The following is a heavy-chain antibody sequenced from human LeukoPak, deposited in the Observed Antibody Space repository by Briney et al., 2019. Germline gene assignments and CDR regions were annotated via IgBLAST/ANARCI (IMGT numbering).Heavy chain of an antibody. CDR1: GYTFTSYD. CDR3: ASSPSQGYGSYSDY. Sequence: GASVKVSCEASGYTFTSYDINWVRQATGQGLEWMGWMDPNSGNTGYAQKFQGRVTMTRNTSISTAYMELSSLRSEDTAVYYCASSPSQGYGSYSDYWGQGTLVTVSS. J-gene: IGHJ4*02. D-gene: IGHD1-26*01. CDR2: MDPNSGNT. V-gene: IGHV1-8*01.